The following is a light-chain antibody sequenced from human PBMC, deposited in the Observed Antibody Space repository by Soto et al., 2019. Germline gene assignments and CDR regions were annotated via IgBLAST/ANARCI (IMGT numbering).Light chain of an antibody. CDR3: HQSYSSGSIP. V-gene: IGKV1-39*01. CDR1: QRISSY. J-gene: IGKJ5*01. CDR2: AAS. Sequence: DVEMTQSPSSLSASVGDRVTITCRASQRISSYLNWYQQKPGKAPKLLIYAASSLQSGVPSRFSGSGSGTDFTLTISSLQPEDFATHYCHQSYSSGSIPFGQGTRLEIK.